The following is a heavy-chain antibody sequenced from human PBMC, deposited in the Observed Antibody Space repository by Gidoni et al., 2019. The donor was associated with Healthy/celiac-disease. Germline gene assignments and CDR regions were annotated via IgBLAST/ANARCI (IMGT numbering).Heavy chain of an antibody. J-gene: IGHJ4*02. CDR3: ARRTDSDYYDSSGYFDY. V-gene: IGHV4-34*01. Sequence: QVQLQQWGAGLLKPSETLSLTCAVHGGPFSGYYWSRIRPPPGKGLEWIGEINHSGSTNYNPSLKSRVTISVDTSKNQFSLKLSSVTAADTAVYYCARRTDSDYYDSSGYFDYWGQGTLVTVSS. D-gene: IGHD3-22*01. CDR2: INHSGST. CDR1: GGPFSGYY.